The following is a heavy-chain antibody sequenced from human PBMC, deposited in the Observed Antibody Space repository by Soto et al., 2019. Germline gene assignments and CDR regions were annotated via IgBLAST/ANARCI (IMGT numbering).Heavy chain of an antibody. CDR3: AKDYGGKDGDY. V-gene: IGHV1-69*08. D-gene: IGHD4-17*01. CDR2: IIPILGIA. Sequence: QVQLVQSGAEVKKPGSSVKVSCKASGGTFSSYTISWVRQAPGQGLEWMGRIIPILGIANYAQKFQGRVTITADKSTSPASMELSRLRSEDTAVYYCAKDYGGKDGDYWGQGTLVTVSS. CDR1: GGTFSSYT. J-gene: IGHJ4*02.